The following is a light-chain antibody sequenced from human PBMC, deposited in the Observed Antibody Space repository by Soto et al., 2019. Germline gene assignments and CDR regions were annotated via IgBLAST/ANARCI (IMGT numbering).Light chain of an antibody. J-gene: IGLJ2*01. CDR3: QSYDTSLSGPDVV. CDR1: SSNIGAGYD. CDR2: GNS. V-gene: IGLV1-40*01. Sequence: QLVLTQPPSVSGAPGQRVTISCTGSSSNIGAGYDVHWYQQVPGTAPKLLIYGNSNRPSGVPDRFSGSKSGTSASLAITGLQTEDEADYYCQSYDTSLSGPDVVFGGGTKVTVL.